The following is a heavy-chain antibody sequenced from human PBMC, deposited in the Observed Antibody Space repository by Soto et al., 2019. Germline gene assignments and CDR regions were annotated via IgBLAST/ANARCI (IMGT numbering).Heavy chain of an antibody. CDR2: ISSNGGST. J-gene: IGHJ6*03. CDR1: GFTFSSYA. CDR3: ARAAPQCTNGVCYDYYYMDV. V-gene: IGHV3-64*01. Sequence: EVQLVESGGGLVQPGGYLRLSCAASGFTFSSYAMHWVRQAPGKGLEYVSAISSNGGSTYYANSVKGRFTISRDNSKNTLYLQRGSLRAEDMAGYYCARAAPQCTNGVCYDYYYMDVWGKGTTVTVSS. D-gene: IGHD2-8*01.